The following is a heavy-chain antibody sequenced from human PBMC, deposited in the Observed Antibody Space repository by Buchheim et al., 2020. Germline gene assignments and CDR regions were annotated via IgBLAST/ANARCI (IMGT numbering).Heavy chain of an antibody. Sequence: QVQLVESGGGVVQPGRSLRLSCAASGFTFSSYAMHWVRQAPGKGLEWVAVISYDGSNKYYADSVKGRFTISRDNSKNTLYLQMNSLRAEDTAVYYCARDLYYGSSYYYYYYGMDVWGQGTT. V-gene: IGHV3-30-3*01. CDR3: ARDLYYGSSYYYYYYGMDV. CDR2: ISYDGSNK. D-gene: IGHD3-10*01. CDR1: GFTFSSYA. J-gene: IGHJ6*02.